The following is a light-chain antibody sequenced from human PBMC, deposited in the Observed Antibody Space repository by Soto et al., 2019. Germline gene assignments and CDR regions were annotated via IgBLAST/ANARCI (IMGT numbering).Light chain of an antibody. CDR1: SSDVGGYNY. Sequence: QSALTQPASVSGSPGQSITISCTGISSDVGGYNYVSWYQQHPGKAPKLIIFEVTNRPSGVSNRFSGSKSGNTASLTISGLQAEDEADYYCNSYTGSSTVAFGGGTKLTVL. CDR3: NSYTGSSTVA. J-gene: IGLJ2*01. CDR2: EVT. V-gene: IGLV2-14*01.